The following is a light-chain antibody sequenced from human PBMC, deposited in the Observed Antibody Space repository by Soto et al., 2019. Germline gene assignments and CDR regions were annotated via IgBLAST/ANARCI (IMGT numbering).Light chain of an antibody. V-gene: IGLV1-47*01. J-gene: IGLJ1*01. CDR2: RNN. CDR3: AAWDDSMSGLYV. CDR1: GSNY. Sequence: GSNYVYWYRQLPGTAPKLLIYRNNQRPSGVPDRFSGSQSGTSGSLAISGLRSADEADYYCAAWDDSMSGLYVFGNGTKVTVL.